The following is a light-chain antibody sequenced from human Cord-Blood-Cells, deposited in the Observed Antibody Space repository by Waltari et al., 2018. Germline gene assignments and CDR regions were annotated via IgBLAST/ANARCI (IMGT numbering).Light chain of an antibody. Sequence: EIVMTQSPATLSVSTGERATLSCRASQSVSRHLAWYQQKPGQAPRLLIYGASTRATGIPARFSGSGSGTEFTLTISSLQSEDFAVYYCQQYNNWPPLTFGGGTKVEIK. CDR1: QSVSRH. CDR3: QQYNNWPPLT. CDR2: GAS. J-gene: IGKJ4*01. V-gene: IGKV3-15*01.